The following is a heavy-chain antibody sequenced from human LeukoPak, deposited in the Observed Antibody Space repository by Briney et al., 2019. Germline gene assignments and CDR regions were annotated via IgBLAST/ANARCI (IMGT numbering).Heavy chain of an antibody. D-gene: IGHD6-25*01. CDR3: ARAGGVKTAALDLDY. J-gene: IGHJ4*02. V-gene: IGHV4-59*01. CDR2: IYYSGSA. CDR1: GGSISDYS. Sequence: KPSETLSLTRTVSGGSISDYSWSWIRQPPGKGLEWIGNIYYSGSANHNPSLKSRVTISRDTSKNQVSLKLTSVTTADTAVYYCARAGGVKTAALDLDYWGQGTLVTVSS.